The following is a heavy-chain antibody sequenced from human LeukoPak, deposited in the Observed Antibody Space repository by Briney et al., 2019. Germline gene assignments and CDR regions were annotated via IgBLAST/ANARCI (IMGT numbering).Heavy chain of an antibody. D-gene: IGHD3-10*01. CDR2: IYYSGST. CDR1: GGSVSSGSYY. V-gene: IGHV4-61*01. CDR3: ARENVLLWFGELFPDAFVI. J-gene: IGHJ3*02. Sequence: SETLSLTCTVSGGSVSSGSYYWSWIRQPPGKGLEWIGYIYYSGSTNYNPSLKSRVTISVDTSKNQFSLKLSSVTAADTAVYYCARENVLLWFGELFPDAFVIWGQGTMVTVSS.